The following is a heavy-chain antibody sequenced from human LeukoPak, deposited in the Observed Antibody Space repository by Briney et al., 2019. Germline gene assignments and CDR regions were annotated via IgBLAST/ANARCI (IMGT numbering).Heavy chain of an antibody. V-gene: IGHV4-34*01. J-gene: IGHJ6*03. CDR2: INHSGST. Sequence: SETLSLTCAVYGGSFSGYYWSWIRQPPGKGLEWIGEINHSGSTNYNPSLKSRVTISVDTSKNQFSLKLSSVTAADTAAYYCARGPQYCSSTSCLPNIYYYYYMHVWGKGTTVTVSS. D-gene: IGHD2-2*01. CDR3: ARGPQYCSSTSCLPNIYYYYYMHV. CDR1: GGSFSGYY.